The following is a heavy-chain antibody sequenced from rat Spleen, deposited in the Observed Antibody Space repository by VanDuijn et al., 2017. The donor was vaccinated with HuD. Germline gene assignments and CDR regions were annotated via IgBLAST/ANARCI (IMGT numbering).Heavy chain of an antibody. Sequence: EVQLVESGGGLVQPGRSLKLSCAASGFTFSDYYMAWVRQAPTKGLEWVASISYDGGSTYYRDSVKGRFTISRDNAKSSLYLQMDSLRSEDTATYYCTTLTTVVDYVMDAWGQGASVTVSS. CDR1: GFTFSDYY. D-gene: IGHD1-3*01. J-gene: IGHJ4*01. CDR2: ISYDGGST. V-gene: IGHV5-20*01. CDR3: TTLTTVVDYVMDA.